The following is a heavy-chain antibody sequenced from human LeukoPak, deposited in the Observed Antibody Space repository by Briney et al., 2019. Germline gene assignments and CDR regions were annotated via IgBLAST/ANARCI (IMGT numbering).Heavy chain of an antibody. CDR2: IIPIFGTA. Sequence: ASVKVSCKASGGTFSSYAISWVRQAPGQGLEWMGGIIPIFGTANYAQKFQGRVTITADESTSTAYMELSSLRSEDTAVYYCARVWGEDIVARPYYFDYWGQGTLVTVSS. CDR1: GGTFSSYA. D-gene: IGHD5-12*01. CDR3: ARVWGEDIVARPYYFDY. J-gene: IGHJ4*02. V-gene: IGHV1-69*13.